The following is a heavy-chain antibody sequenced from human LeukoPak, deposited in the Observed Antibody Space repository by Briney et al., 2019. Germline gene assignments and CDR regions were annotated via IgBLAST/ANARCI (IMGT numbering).Heavy chain of an antibody. V-gene: IGHV3-53*01. CDR1: GFTVSSNY. Sequence: PGGSLRLSCAASGFTVSSNYMSWVRQAPGKGLEWVSVIYSGGSTYYADSVKGRFTISRDNSKNTLYLQMNSLRAEDTAVYYCAKARRQWLADGWGQGTLVTVSS. D-gene: IGHD6-19*01. J-gene: IGHJ4*02. CDR2: IYSGGST. CDR3: AKARRQWLADG.